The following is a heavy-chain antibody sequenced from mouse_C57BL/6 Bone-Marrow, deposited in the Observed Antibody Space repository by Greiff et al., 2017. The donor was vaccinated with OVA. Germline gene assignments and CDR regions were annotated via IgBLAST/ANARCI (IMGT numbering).Heavy chain of an antibody. Sequence: QVQLQQSGAELVRPGASVKLSCKASGFTFTSYGIRWVKQSTGQGLEWIGEIYPRSGNTYYDEKFKGQATLTADKSSSTEYMELRSLTSEDSAVYFRARESSAGLFAYWGQGTLVTVSA. CDR2: IYPRSGNT. V-gene: IGHV1-81*01. CDR1: GFTFTSYG. J-gene: IGHJ3*01. D-gene: IGHD3-2*02. CDR3: ARESSAGLFAY.